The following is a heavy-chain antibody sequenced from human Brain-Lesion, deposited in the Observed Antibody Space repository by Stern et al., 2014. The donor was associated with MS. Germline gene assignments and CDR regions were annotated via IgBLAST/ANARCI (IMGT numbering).Heavy chain of an antibody. D-gene: IGHD4-17*01. CDR3: ARAPSPDYGDGGYFDF. V-gene: IGHV4-31*03. CDR1: GDSISSGGHY. CDR2: FYYNGNT. J-gene: IGHJ4*02. Sequence: VQLVESGPGLVKPSQTLSLTCTVSGDSISSGGHYWSWIRQPPGQGLEWIGHFYYNGNTYYNPSLKSRVVISVDTSKNQFSLKLTSVTAADTAVFYCARAPSPDYGDGGYFDFWGQGTLVTVSS.